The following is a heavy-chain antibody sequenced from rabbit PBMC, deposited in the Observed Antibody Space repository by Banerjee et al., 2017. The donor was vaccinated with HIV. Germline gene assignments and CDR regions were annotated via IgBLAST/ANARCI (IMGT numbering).Heavy chain of an antibody. D-gene: IGHD1-1*01. J-gene: IGHJ4*01. V-gene: IGHV1S47*01. CDR3: VRDAYGNSGGYFTYFNL. Sequence: QEQLVESGGGLVQPGGSLKLTCTASGFDFSNYGVSWVRQAPGKGLEWIGYIEPIFGNTYYANWVNGRFTISSHNAQNTLYLQLSSLTAADTATYFCVRDAYGNSGGYFTYFNLWGQGTLVTVS. CDR1: GFDFSNYG. CDR2: IEPIFGNT.